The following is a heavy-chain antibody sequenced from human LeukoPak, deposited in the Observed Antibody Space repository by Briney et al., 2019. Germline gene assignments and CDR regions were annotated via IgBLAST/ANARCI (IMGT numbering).Heavy chain of an antibody. V-gene: IGHV7-4-1*02. CDR3: ARVGSSGWFGQLYYYYGMDV. D-gene: IGHD6-19*01. J-gene: IGHJ6*02. CDR1: GYTFTSYA. CDR2: INTNTGNP. Sequence: GASVKVPCKASGYTFTSYAMNWVRQAPGQGLEWMGWINTNTGNPTYAQGFTGRFVFSLDTSVSTAYLQISSLKAEDTAVYYCARVGSSGWFGQLYYYYGMDVWGQGTTVTVSS.